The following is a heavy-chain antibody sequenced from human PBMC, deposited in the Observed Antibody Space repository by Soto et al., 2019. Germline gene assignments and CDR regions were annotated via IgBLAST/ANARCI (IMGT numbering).Heavy chain of an antibody. CDR2: INPNSGGT. CDR1: GYTFTGYY. J-gene: IGHJ4*02. CDR3: ARGAGYSGSYSDYFDY. V-gene: IGHV1-2*04. Sequence: SVKVSCKASGYTFTGYYMHWVRQAPGQGLEWMGWINPNSGGTNYAQKFQGWVTMTRDTSISTAYMELSRLRSDDTAVYYCARGAGYSGSYSDYFDYWGQGTLVTVSS. D-gene: IGHD1-26*01.